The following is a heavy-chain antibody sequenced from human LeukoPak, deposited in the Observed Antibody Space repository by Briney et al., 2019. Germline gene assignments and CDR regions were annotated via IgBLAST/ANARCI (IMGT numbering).Heavy chain of an antibody. V-gene: IGHV3-30*02. CDR3: ARGGVYSTSAVDY. CDR1: GFTFSSYG. J-gene: IGHJ4*02. D-gene: IGHD6-6*01. CDR2: IRYDGSNK. Sequence: GGSLRLSCAASGFTFSSYGMHWVRQAPGKGLEWAAFIRYDGSNKYYADSVKGRFTISRDNSKNTLYLQMNSLRAEDTAVYYCARGGVYSTSAVDYWGQGTLVTVSS.